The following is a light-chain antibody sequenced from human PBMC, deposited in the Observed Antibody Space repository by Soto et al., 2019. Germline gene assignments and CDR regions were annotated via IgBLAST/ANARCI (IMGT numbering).Light chain of an antibody. CDR1: QSISSY. Sequence: DSQMTQSPSSPSASVGGRVTITCRASQSISSYLNWYQQKPGKAPKLLIYAASSLQSGVPSRFSGSGSGTDFTLTISSLQPEDFATYYCQQLHDYPITFGQGTRLETK. CDR2: AAS. J-gene: IGKJ5*01. CDR3: QQLHDYPIT. V-gene: IGKV1-39*01.